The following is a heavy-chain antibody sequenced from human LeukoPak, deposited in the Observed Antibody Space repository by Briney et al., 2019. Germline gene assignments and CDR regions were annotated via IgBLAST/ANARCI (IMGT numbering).Heavy chain of an antibody. CDR1: GFTFSSYW. J-gene: IGHJ2*01. V-gene: IGHV3-74*01. CDR2: INSDGSST. D-gene: IGHD3-22*01. CDR3: ARAPLDYYDTSGYFHWYFDL. Sequence: AGGSLRLSCSASGFTFSSYWVHWVRQVPGEGLVWVSRINSDGSSTSYADSVKGRFTIARDNAKNTLYLQVNSLRDGDTAVYFCARAPLDYYDTSGYFHWYFDLWGRGTLVTVSS.